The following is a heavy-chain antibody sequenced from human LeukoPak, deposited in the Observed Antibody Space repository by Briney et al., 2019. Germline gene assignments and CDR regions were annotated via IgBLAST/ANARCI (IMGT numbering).Heavy chain of an antibody. CDR2: IYYSGST. V-gene: IGHV4-61*01. J-gene: IGHJ4*02. D-gene: IGHD6-13*01. CDR3: ANEAAAGPFDY. Sequence: PSETLSLTCTVSGGSVSSGSYYWSWIRQPPGKGLEWIGYIYYSGSTNYNPSLKSRVTISVDTSKNQFSLKLSSVTAADTAVYYCANEAAAGPFDYWGQGTLVTVSS. CDR1: GGSVSSGSYY.